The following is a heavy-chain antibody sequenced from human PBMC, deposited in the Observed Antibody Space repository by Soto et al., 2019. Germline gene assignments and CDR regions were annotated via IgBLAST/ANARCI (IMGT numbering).Heavy chain of an antibody. J-gene: IGHJ4*02. CDR3: ARGLVGAFDY. V-gene: IGHV4-39*01. D-gene: IGHD1-26*01. CDR2: IYYSGIT. CDR1: GGSISSSGYY. Sequence: SETLSLTCSVSGGSISSSGYYWGWIRQPPGEGLEWIGSIYYSGITYYNPSLKSRVTISVDTSKNQFSLKLTSVTAADTAVYYCARGLVGAFDYWGQGTLVTVSS.